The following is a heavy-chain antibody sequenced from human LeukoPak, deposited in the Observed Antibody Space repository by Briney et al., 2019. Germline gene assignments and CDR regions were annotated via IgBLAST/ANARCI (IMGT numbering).Heavy chain of an antibody. CDR1: GFTVSSNY. J-gene: IGHJ4*02. D-gene: IGHD6-6*01. CDR2: IYSGGST. CDR3: ARDVEYSSLSEPSPY. V-gene: IGHV3-66*01. Sequence: GGSLRLSCAASGFTVSSNYMSWVRQAPGKGLEWVSVIYSGGSTYYADSVKGRFTISRDNSKNTLYLQTNSLRAEDTAVYYCARDVEYSSLSEPSPYWGQGTLVTVSS.